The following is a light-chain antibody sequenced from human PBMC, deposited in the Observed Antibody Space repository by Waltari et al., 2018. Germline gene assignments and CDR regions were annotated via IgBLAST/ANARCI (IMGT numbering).Light chain of an antibody. J-gene: IGLJ7*01. CDR1: RSNIGNNY. CDR2: EVT. CDR3: GTWDSSLSGAV. Sequence: QSVLTQPPSVSAAPGQRVTISCSGGRSNIGNNYVSWYRQFPGTAPKLIINEVTERPAGIAGRFSGSKSGTSATLDITGLQAGDEADYYCGTWDSSLSGAVFGGGTHLTVL. V-gene: IGLV1-51*02.